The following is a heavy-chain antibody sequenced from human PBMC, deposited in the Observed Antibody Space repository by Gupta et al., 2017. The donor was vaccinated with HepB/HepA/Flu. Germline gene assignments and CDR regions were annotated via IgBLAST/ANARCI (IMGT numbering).Heavy chain of an antibody. CDR1: GGSISSSSYK. Sequence: QLQLQESGPGLVKPSETLSLTCSVSGGSISSSSYKWGWIRQPPGKGLEWIGSIYFTGRTYYKPSLKSRITISVDTSKNQFSLKLSSVTAADTAVYYCARSITTHAFGGVTGDPNFDYWGQGTLVTVSS. CDR3: ARSITTHAFGGVTGDPNFDY. J-gene: IGHJ4*02. D-gene: IGHD3-16*01. V-gene: IGHV4-39*01. CDR2: IYFTGRT.